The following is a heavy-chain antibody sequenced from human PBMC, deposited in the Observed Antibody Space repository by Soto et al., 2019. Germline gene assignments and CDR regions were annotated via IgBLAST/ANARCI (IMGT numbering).Heavy chain of an antibody. J-gene: IGHJ5*02. CDR1: GGSISSSNYY. CDR2: IYYSGST. D-gene: IGHD1-26*01. Sequence: KPSETLSLTCTVSGGSISSSNYYWGWIRQPPGKGLEWIGSIYYSGSTYYNPSLKSRVTISVDTSKNQFSLKLSSVTAADTAVYYCETQEVGGSYVYTFDPWGQGTLVNVSS. CDR3: ETQEVGGSYVYTFDP. V-gene: IGHV4-39*01.